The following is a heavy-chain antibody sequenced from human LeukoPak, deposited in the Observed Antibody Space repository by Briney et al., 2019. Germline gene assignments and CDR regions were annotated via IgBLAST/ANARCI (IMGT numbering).Heavy chain of an antibody. D-gene: IGHD4-17*01. CDR2: ISGSGGST. J-gene: IGHJ4*02. CDR3: ATPSRAYGDYVYY. V-gene: IGHV3-23*01. Sequence: AGGSLRLSCAASGFTFSDAWMTLGRQAPGKGLGLVSAISGSGGSTYYADSVKSRFTISRDNSKNTLYLQMNSLRAEDTAVYYCATPSRAYGDYVYYWGQGTLVTVSS. CDR1: GFTFSDAW.